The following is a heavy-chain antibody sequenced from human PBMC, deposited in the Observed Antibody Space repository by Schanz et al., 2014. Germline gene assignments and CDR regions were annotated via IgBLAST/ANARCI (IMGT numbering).Heavy chain of an antibody. CDR1: GFTFNSYA. Sequence: QVQLVESGGGVVQPGGSLRLSCAASGFTFNSYAFHWVRQAPGKGLEWVALISYDGNTKYYADSVKGRFTISRDNSKNTLYLQMNSLRADDTAVYYCARGVRIDYWGQGTLVTVSS. D-gene: IGHD3-3*01. CDR2: ISYDGNTK. V-gene: IGHV3-30-3*01. CDR3: ARGVRIDY. J-gene: IGHJ4*02.